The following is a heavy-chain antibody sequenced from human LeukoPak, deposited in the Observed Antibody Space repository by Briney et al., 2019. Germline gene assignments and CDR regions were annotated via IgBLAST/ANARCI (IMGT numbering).Heavy chain of an antibody. CDR1: GFTFSSYA. D-gene: IGHD6-19*01. CDR3: ARDSQQWLFFYY. CDR2: IGASHTT. V-gene: IGHV3-23*01. Sequence: GGSLRLSCAASGFTFSSYAMNWVRQAPGKGLEWVSIIGASHTTYYADSVKGRFTISRDNSKNTVYLQMNSLRGEDTAVYYCARDSQQWLFFYYWGQGTLVTVSS. J-gene: IGHJ4*02.